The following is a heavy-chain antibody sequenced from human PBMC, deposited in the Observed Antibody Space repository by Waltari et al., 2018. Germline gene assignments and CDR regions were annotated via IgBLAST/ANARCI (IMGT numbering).Heavy chain of an antibody. CDR2: ILPLLGVK. D-gene: IGHD6-13*01. V-gene: IGHV1-69*04. CDR1: GGTFSSNA. J-gene: IGHJ5*02. CDR3: AKSPQLTTANWFDT. Sequence: QIQLIQSGAEVKEPGSSVKVPCKVSGGTFSSNAFSWVRQVPGQGLEWMGGILPLLGVKDYARSFQDRVMITADEVTKTAYMDLNSLTADDTAVYYCAKSPQLTTANWFDTWGQGMLVTVSS.